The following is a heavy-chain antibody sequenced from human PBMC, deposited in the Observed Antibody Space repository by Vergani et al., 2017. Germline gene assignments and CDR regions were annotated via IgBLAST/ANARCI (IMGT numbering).Heavy chain of an antibody. CDR2: INPSGGSP. CDR3: ASLSGSHYRDAFDI. J-gene: IGHJ3*02. V-gene: IGHV1-46*03. CDR1: GYPFTSYY. Sequence: QVQLVQSGAEVKKPGASVKVSCKASGYPFTSYYMHWVRQAPGQGLEWMGIINPSGGSPSYAQKFQGRVTMTRDTSTGTVYMELCSLRSEDTAVYYCASLSGSHYRDAFDIWGQGTMVTVSS. D-gene: IGHD1-26*01.